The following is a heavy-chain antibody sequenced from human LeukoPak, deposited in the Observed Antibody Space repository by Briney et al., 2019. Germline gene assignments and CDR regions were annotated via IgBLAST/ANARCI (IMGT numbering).Heavy chain of an antibody. J-gene: IGHJ6*04. V-gene: IGHV3-72*01. Sequence: GGSLRLSCAASGFTFSNAWMSWVRQAPGKGLEWVGRTRNKANSYTTEYAASVKGRFTISRDDSKNSLYLQMNSLKTEDTAVYYCARVDGDYVGSNYYYYGMDVWGKGTTVTVSS. D-gene: IGHD4-17*01. CDR3: ARVDGDYVGSNYYYYGMDV. CDR2: TRNKANSYTT. CDR1: GFTFSNAW.